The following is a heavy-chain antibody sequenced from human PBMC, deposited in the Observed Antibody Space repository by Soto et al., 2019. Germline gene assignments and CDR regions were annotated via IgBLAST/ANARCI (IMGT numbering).Heavy chain of an antibody. CDR1: GYTFTSYG. V-gene: IGHV1-18*04. Sequence: AASVKVSCKASGYTFTSYGISWVRQAPGQGLEWMGWISAYNGNTNYAQKLQGRVTITRDTSASTVYMELSSLRSEDTAVYYCARLGTLAAFDIWGQGTMVTVSS. D-gene: IGHD1-1*01. J-gene: IGHJ3*02. CDR3: ARLGTLAAFDI. CDR2: ISAYNGNT.